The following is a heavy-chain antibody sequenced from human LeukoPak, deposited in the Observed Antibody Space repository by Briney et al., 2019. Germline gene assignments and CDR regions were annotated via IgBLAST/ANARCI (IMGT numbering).Heavy chain of an antibody. CDR1: GGSFSSYY. Sequence: SETLSLTCAVYGGSFSSYYWSWIRQPPGKGLEWIGYIYYSGSTNYNPSLKSRVTISVDTSKNQFSLKLSSVTAADTAVYYCARVGVYGGRFDYWGQGTLVTVSS. J-gene: IGHJ4*02. V-gene: IGHV4-59*08. CDR2: IYYSGST. CDR3: ARVGVYGGRFDY. D-gene: IGHD4-23*01.